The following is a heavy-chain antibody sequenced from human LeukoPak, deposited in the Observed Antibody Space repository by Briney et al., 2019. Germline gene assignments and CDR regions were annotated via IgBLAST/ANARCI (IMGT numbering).Heavy chain of an antibody. Sequence: GGSLRLSCAASGFTFSSYSMNWVRQAPGKGLEWVSSISSSSSYIYYADSVKGRFTISRDNAKNSLYLQMNSLRAEDTAVYYCARYIGYCSSTSSHGCYYMDDWGKGTTVTVSS. CDR3: ARYIGYCSSTSSHGCYYMDD. J-gene: IGHJ6*03. D-gene: IGHD2-2*01. V-gene: IGHV3-21*01. CDR1: GFTFSSYS. CDR2: ISSSSSYI.